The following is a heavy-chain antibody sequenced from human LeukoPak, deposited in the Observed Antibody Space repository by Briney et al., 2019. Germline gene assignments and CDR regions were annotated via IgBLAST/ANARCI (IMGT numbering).Heavy chain of an antibody. J-gene: IGHJ6*04. CDR1: GFTFSSYA. D-gene: IGHD3-10*01. V-gene: IGHV3-23*01. CDR2: ISGSGGST. Sequence: PGGSLRLSCAASGFTFSSYAMSWVRQAPGKGLEWVSGISGSGGSTYYADSVKGRITISRDNSKNTLYLQMNSLRAEDTAVYYCAKEGNNYYGSGSYYREPWMDVWGKGTTVTVSS. CDR3: AKEGNNYYGSGSYYREPWMDV.